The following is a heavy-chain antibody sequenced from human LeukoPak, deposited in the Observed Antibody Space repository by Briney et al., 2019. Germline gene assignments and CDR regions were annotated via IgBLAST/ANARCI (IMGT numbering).Heavy chain of an antibody. CDR3: ALWSE. Sequence: GGSLRLSCPASGFTFSSYAMSWLRPAPGKGLEWVSSISGSGGSTYYAHSVKGWFTISRDNSKNTQYLQMNSQRAEDTAVYYCALWSERGQGTLVTVSS. CDR2: ISGSGGST. V-gene: IGHV3-23*01. J-gene: IGHJ4*02. CDR1: GFTFSSYA. D-gene: IGHD3-3*01.